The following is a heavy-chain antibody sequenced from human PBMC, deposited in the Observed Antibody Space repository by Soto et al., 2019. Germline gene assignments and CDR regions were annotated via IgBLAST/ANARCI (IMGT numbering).Heavy chain of an antibody. J-gene: IGHJ4*02. Sequence: QVQLQESGPGLVKPSQTLSLTCTVSGGSISSGDYYWSWIRQPPGKGLECIGYIYYSGSTYYNPSLKSRVTVAVDTSKNQFSLKLSSVTAAGTAVYYCARDRYGGNGALDYWGQVTLVTVSS. CDR1: GGSISSGDYY. CDR3: ARDRYGGNGALDY. V-gene: IGHV4-30-4*01. CDR2: IYYSGST. D-gene: IGHD2-15*01.